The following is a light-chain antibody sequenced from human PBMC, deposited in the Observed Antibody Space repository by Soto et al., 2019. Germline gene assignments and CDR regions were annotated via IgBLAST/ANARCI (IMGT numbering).Light chain of an antibody. Sequence: VLTQPPSASGTPGQRVTISCSGSSSNIGSNYVYWYQQLPGQAPRTLIYNTNTRSSGVPDRFSGSILGNKAALTIAGAQADDESDYYCVLYMGGGSVVFGGGTKVTVL. CDR3: VLYMGGGSVV. J-gene: IGLJ2*01. CDR2: NTN. CDR1: SSNIGSNY. V-gene: IGLV8-61*01.